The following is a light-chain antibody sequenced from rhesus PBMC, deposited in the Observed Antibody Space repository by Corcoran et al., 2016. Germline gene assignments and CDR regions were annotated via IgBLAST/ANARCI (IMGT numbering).Light chain of an antibody. CDR1: QGISSW. V-gene: IGKV1-21*01. Sequence: DIQMTQSPSSLSVSVGDRVTITRRARQGISSWLAWYKQKPGKALKLLIYKASILQSGAPSRFSGSGSGTDFTLTISSLQPEDFATCYCQPYNSAPFTFDPGTKLDIK. CDR2: KAS. CDR3: QPYNSAPFT. J-gene: IGKJ3*01.